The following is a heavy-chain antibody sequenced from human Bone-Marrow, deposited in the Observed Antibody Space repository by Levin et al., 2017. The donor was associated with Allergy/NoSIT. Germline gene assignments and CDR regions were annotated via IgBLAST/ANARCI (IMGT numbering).Heavy chain of an antibody. CDR2: ISDRGGST. Sequence: GESLKISCEGSGFTFSHYAMNWVRQAPGKGPEWVSGISDRGGSTYYSDSVKGRFIISRDNFKNTLYLQMNSLRAEDTAVYYCATGRYNYDSSAYNRYFDLWGRGTLVIVSS. CDR1: GFTFSHYA. D-gene: IGHD3-22*01. CDR3: ATGRYNYDSSAYNRYFDL. V-gene: IGHV3-23*01. J-gene: IGHJ2*01.